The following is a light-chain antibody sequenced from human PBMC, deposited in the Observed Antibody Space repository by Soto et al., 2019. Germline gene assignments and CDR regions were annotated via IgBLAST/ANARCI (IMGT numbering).Light chain of an antibody. V-gene: IGKV3-15*01. CDR2: GAS. CDR3: QQYNEWPHT. CDR1: QSVSSN. J-gene: IGKJ4*01. Sequence: ETVMTQSPATLSVSPGEGATLSCRASQSVSSNLAWYQQRPGQTPSLLVYGASIRATGMSARFSGSGSGTEFTLTISSLQSEDFSLYYCQQYNEWPHTFGGGTKVEIK.